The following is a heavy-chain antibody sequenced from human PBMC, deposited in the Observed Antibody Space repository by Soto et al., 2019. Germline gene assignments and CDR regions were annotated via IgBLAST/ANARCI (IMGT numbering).Heavy chain of an antibody. D-gene: IGHD3-10*01. CDR2: IYYSGST. V-gene: IGHV4-31*03. CDR3: ARRDYGSGSYRY. J-gene: IGHJ4*02. CDR1: GGSISSGGYY. Sequence: QVQLQESGPGLVKPSQTLSLTCTVSGGSISSGGYYWSWIRQHPGKGLEWIGYIYYSGSTYYNPSVKCRVTISVDTSKNQFSLKLSSVTAADTAVYYCARRDYGSGSYRYWCQGALVTVSS.